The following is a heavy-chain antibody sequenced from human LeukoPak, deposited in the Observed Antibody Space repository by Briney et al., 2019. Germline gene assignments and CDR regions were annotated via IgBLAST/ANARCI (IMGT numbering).Heavy chain of an antibody. V-gene: IGHV4-4*07. Sequence: SETLSLTCSVTGGTNRGYYWNWFGQPAGKGLEWIGRIYTSGSTNYNPSLKSRVNMSVDTSKYQFSLKLSSVLHANSPRYYDARDQNGPSWSDFDVFDIWGQGTMVTVSS. CDR3: ARDQNGPSWSDFDVFDI. CDR2: IYTSGST. J-gene: IGHJ3*02. D-gene: IGHD3-3*01. CDR1: GGTNRGYY.